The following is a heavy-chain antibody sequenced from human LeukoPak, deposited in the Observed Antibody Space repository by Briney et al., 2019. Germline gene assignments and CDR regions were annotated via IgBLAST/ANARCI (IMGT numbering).Heavy chain of an antibody. CDR2: IYYSGST. CDR1: GRSISSYY. J-gene: IGHJ4*02. Sequence: SETLSLTCTVSGRSISSYYWSCIRQPPGKGLEWIGYIYYSGSTNYNPSLKSRVTISVDTSKNQFSLKLNSVTAADTAVYYCVRDRPPGLTASWGRGILVTVSS. V-gene: IGHV4-59*01. D-gene: IGHD1-14*01. CDR3: VRDRPPGLTAS.